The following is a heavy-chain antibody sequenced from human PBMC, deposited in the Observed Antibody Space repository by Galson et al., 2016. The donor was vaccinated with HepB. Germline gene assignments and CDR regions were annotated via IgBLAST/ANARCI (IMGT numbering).Heavy chain of an antibody. Sequence: SVKASCKASGYTFTNYGISWVRQAPGHGLEWVGWITTYNGNTNYAQKFQDRVTMNTDTSTSTAYMELRSLGSDDTAVYYCARVHFWSGYYLDYWGQGTLVTVSS. CDR2: ITTYNGNT. D-gene: IGHD3-3*02. J-gene: IGHJ4*02. CDR1: GYTFTNYG. CDR3: ARVHFWSGYYLDY. V-gene: IGHV1-18*04.